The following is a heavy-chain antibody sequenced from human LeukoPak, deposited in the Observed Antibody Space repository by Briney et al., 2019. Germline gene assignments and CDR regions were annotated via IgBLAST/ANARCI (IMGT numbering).Heavy chain of an antibody. J-gene: IGHJ4*02. Sequence: SVKVSCKASGGTFSSYAISWVRQAPGQGLEWMGWIIPIFDTANYAQKFQGRVTITADESTSTAYIELSSLKSEDTAVYYCARDGVGATKRGAFDYWGQGTLVTVSS. D-gene: IGHD1-26*01. CDR2: IIPIFDTA. CDR1: GGTFSSYA. CDR3: ARDGVGATKRGAFDY. V-gene: IGHV1-69*13.